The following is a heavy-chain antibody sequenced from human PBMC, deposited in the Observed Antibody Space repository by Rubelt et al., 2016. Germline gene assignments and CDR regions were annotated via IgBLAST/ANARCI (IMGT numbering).Heavy chain of an antibody. V-gene: IGHV3-74*02. Sequence: EVQLLESGGGLVQPGGSLRLSCAASGFTLSSYAMSWVRQAPGKGLEWVSRINDDVSSTTTAYADSVEGRFTISKDYAKNTLYLEMNSLRAEDTAVYYCARGFYCSLGTCYDTLFDHWGRGTLVTVSS. D-gene: IGHD2-15*01. CDR2: INDDVSST. CDR1: GFTLSSYA. J-gene: IGHJ4*02. CDR3: ARGFYCSLGTCYDTLFDH.